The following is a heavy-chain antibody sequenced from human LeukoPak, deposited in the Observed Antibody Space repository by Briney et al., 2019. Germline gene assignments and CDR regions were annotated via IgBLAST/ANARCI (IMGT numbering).Heavy chain of an antibody. D-gene: IGHD3-9*01. Sequence: SETLSLTCAVYGGSFSGYYWSWIRQPPGKGLEWIGEINHSGSTNYNPSLKSRVTISVDTSKNQFSLKLSSVTAADTAVYYCARHLRYFDWLDYWGQGTLVTVSS. CDR3: ARHLRYFDWLDY. CDR2: INHSGST. V-gene: IGHV4-34*01. J-gene: IGHJ4*02. CDR1: GGSFSGYY.